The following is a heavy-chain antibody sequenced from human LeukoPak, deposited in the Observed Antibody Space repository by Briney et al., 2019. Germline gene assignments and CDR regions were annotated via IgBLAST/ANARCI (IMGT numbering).Heavy chain of an antibody. J-gene: IGHJ4*02. D-gene: IGHD3-22*01. CDR1: GFTFSSYA. Sequence: GGSLRLSCAASGFTFSSYAMSWVRQAPGXXLEWVSAISGSGGSTYYADSVKGRFTISRDNSKNTLYLQMNSLRAEDTAVYYCAKADTTYYYDSSGYYFVHWGQGTLVTVSS. CDR2: ISGSGGST. V-gene: IGHV3-23*01. CDR3: AKADTTYYYDSSGYYFVH.